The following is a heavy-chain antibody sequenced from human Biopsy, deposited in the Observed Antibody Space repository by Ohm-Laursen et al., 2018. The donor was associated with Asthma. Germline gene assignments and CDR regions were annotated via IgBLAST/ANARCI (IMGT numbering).Heavy chain of an antibody. CDR2: ILYDGGNK. D-gene: IGHD2-21*02. V-gene: IGHV3-30*18. Sequence: SLRLSCAATGSTFCRHALHWVCQAPGRRPEWVAVILYDGGNKYYGDSVKGRFTISSNNSKNTLYLQMNSLRAEDTAVYYCANYEVVPAIPPMDVWGQGTTVTVSS. CDR1: GSTFCRHA. CDR3: ANYEVVPAIPPMDV. J-gene: IGHJ6*02.